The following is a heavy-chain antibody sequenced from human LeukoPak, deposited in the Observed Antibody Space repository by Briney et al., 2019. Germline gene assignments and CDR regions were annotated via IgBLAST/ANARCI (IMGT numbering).Heavy chain of an antibody. D-gene: IGHD5-24*01. CDR2: IYRGTET. J-gene: IGHJ4*02. CDR1: GFTDSTKY. CDR3: ATGKEWMALDY. Sequence: GGSLRLSCAASGFTDSTKYMTWVRQAPGKRLEWVSIIYRGTETNYVDSVMDIFTISRDFSRNTFFLNLNRLRIDDTAIYYCATGKEWMALDYWGQGSLVTVSS. V-gene: IGHV3-66*01.